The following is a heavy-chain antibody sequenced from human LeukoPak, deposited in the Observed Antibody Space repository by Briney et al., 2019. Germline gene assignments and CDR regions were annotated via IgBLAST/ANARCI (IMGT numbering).Heavy chain of an antibody. D-gene: IGHD1-26*01. CDR3: ARRRVGRENNWFDP. CDR2: IYYSGST. CDR1: GGSISSSRYY. Sequence: SETLSLTCTVSGGSISSSRYYWGWIRQPPGKGLEWIGSIYYSGSTYYNPSLKSRVTISVDTSKNQFSLKLSSVTAVDTAVYYCARRRVGRENNWFDPWGQGTLVTVSS. V-gene: IGHV4-39*01. J-gene: IGHJ5*02.